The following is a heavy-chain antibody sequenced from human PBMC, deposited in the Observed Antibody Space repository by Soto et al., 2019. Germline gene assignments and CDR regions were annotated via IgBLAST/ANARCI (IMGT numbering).Heavy chain of an antibody. CDR2: IYYSGST. J-gene: IGHJ5*02. CDR3: ARRGYSGYDLNWFDP. D-gene: IGHD5-12*01. Sequence: QLQLQESGPGLVKPSETLSLTCTVSGGSISSSSYYWGWIRQPPGKGREWIGSIYYSGSTYYNPSLKSRVTISVDTSKNQFSLKLSSVTAADTAVYYCARRGYSGYDLNWFDPWGQGTLVTVSS. V-gene: IGHV4-39*01. CDR1: GGSISSSSYY.